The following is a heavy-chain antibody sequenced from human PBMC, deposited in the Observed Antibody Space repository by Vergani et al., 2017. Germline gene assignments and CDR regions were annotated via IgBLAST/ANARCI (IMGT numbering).Heavy chain of an antibody. CDR2: ISWDGGST. CDR1: GFTFDDYT. D-gene: IGHD6-19*01. CDR3: AKVGRSEVAGTFGAFDI. J-gene: IGHJ3*02. V-gene: IGHV3-43*01. Sequence: EVQLVESGGVVVQPGGSLRLSCAASGFTFDDYTMHWVRQAPGKGLEWVSLISWDGGSTYYADSVKGRFTISRDNSKNSLYLQMNSLRAEDTAVYYCAKVGRSEVAGTFGAFDIWGQGTMVTVSS.